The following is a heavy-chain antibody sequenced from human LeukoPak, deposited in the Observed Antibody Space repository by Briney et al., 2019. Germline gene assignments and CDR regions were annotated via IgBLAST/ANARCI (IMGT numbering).Heavy chain of an antibody. Sequence: GGSLRLSCAAPGLTFVDYARQSVRQAPGKGLEWVSGISWNSGRIGYADSVKGRFTISRDNAKNSLYLQMNSLRAEDTAFYYCAKDTSYDILTCSFDYWGQGTLVTVSS. V-gene: IGHV3-9*01. CDR1: GLTFVDYA. J-gene: IGHJ4*02. D-gene: IGHD3-9*01. CDR3: AKDTSYDILTCSFDY. CDR2: ISWNSGRI.